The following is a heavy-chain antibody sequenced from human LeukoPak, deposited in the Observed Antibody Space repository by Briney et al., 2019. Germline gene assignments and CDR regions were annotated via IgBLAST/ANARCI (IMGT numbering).Heavy chain of an antibody. CDR2: IYYSGST. CDR1: GGSISSYY. CDR3: ARERGGPYDYIWGGYYNWFDP. J-gene: IGHJ5*02. V-gene: IGHV4-59*01. D-gene: IGHD3-16*01. Sequence: SETLSLTCTVSGGSISSYYWSWIRQPPGKGLEWIGYIYYSGSTNYNPSLESRVTISVDTSKNQFSLKLSSVTAADTAVYYCARERGGPYDYIWGGYYNWFDPWGQGTLVTVSS.